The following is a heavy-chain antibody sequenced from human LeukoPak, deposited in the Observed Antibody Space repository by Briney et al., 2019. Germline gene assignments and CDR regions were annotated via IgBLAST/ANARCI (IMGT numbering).Heavy chain of an antibody. V-gene: IGHV1-69*04. J-gene: IGHJ3*02. CDR1: GGTFSSYA. Sequence: SVKVSCKASGGTFSSYAITWVRQAPGQGLEWMGRIIPILGIANYAQKFQGRVAIIADKSTSTAYMELSSLRSEDTAVYYCARDLYSGHEGNAFDIWGQGTMVTDSS. D-gene: IGHD5-12*01. CDR2: IIPILGIA. CDR3: ARDLYSGHEGNAFDI.